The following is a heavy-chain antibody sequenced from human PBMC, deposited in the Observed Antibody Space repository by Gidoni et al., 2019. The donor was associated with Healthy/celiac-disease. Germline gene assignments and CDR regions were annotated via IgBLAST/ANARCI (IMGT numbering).Heavy chain of an antibody. V-gene: IGHV2-5*01. J-gene: IGHJ4*02. CDR1: GFSLSTSGVG. D-gene: IGHD5-18*01. Sequence: QITLKESGPTMVKPTQTLTLTCTFSGFSLSTSGVGVGWIRQPPGKALEWLALIYWNDDKRYSPSLKSRLTITKDTSKNQVVLTMTNMDPVDTATYYCAHRRIQLWFQGTPFDYWGQGTLVTVSS. CDR2: IYWNDDK. CDR3: AHRRIQLWFQGTPFDY.